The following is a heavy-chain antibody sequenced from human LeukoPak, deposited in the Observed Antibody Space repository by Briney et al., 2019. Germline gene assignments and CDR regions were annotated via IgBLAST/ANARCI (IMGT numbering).Heavy chain of an antibody. CDR1: GGSISSYY. V-gene: IGHV4-59*12. CDR2: IYYSGST. Sequence: KSSETLSLTCTVSGGSISSYYWSWIRQPPGKGLEWIGYIYYSGSTNYNPSLKSRVTISVDTSKNQFSLKLSSVTAADTAVYYCARDQDRPENSGYYYYYMDVWGKGTTVTVSS. CDR3: ARDQDRPENSGYYYYYMDV. D-gene: IGHD3-10*01. J-gene: IGHJ6*03.